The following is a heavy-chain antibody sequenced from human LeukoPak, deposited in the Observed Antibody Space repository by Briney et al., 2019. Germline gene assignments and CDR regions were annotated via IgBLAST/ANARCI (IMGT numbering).Heavy chain of an antibody. Sequence: GGSLRLSCTASGFTFSNHWMSWVRQAPGKGLDWVANIKEDGSEERYADSVKGRVSISRDNAKNSLLLQMSSLRAEDTAVYYCARYCSSATCIDSWGQGTLVTVSS. CDR3: ARYCSSATCIDS. CDR2: IKEDGSEE. V-gene: IGHV3-7*01. D-gene: IGHD2-2*01. J-gene: IGHJ4*02. CDR1: GFTFSNHW.